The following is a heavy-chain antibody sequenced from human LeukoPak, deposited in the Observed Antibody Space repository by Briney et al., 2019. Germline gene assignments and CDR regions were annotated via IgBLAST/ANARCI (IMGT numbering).Heavy chain of an antibody. V-gene: IGHV1-18*01. CDR2: ISAYNGNT. CDR3: ARPRNRGWYELDY. Sequence: ASVKVSCKASGYTFTSYGIHWVRQAPGQGLEWMGWISAYNGNTYYAQKLQGRITMTTDTSTSTGYMELTSLRSDDTAVYYCARPRNRGWYELDYWAQGTLVTASS. CDR1: GYTFTSYG. J-gene: IGHJ4*02. D-gene: IGHD6-19*01.